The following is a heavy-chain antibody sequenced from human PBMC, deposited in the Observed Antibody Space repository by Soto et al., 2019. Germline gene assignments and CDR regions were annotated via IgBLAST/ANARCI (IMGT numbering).Heavy chain of an antibody. J-gene: IGHJ6*02. Sequence: ASVKVSCTASGYTFTSYAMHWVRQAPGQRLEWMGWINAGNGNTKYSQKFQGRVTITRDTSASTAYMELSSLRSEDTAVYYCARGVRDYYYSYGMDVWGQGTTVTVSS. D-gene: IGHD6-6*01. CDR2: INAGNGNT. CDR3: ARGVRDYYYSYGMDV. CDR1: GYTFTSYA. V-gene: IGHV1-3*01.